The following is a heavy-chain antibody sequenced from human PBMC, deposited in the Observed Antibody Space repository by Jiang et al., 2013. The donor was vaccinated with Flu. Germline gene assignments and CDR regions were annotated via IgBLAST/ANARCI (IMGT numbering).Heavy chain of an antibody. Sequence: KGLEWIGYIYYSGSTNYNPSLKSRVTISVDTSKNQFSLKLSSVTAAGTAVYYCARHGRDGYNPFDYWGQGTLVTVSS. CDR2: IYYSGST. D-gene: IGHD5-24*01. J-gene: IGHJ4*02. CDR3: ARHGRDGYNPFDY. V-gene: IGHV4-59*08.